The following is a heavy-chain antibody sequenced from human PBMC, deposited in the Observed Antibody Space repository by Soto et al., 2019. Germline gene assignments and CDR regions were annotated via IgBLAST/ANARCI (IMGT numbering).Heavy chain of an antibody. CDR1: GGTFSSYA. V-gene: IGHV1-69*13. J-gene: IGHJ5*02. Sequence: ASVKVSCKASGGTFSSYAISWVRQAPGQGLEWMGGIIPIFGTANYAQKFQGRVTITADESTSTAYMELSSLRSEDTAVYYCARDFLTMVRGVSWFDPWGQGTLVTVSS. CDR2: IIPIFGTA. CDR3: ARDFLTMVRGVSWFDP. D-gene: IGHD3-10*01.